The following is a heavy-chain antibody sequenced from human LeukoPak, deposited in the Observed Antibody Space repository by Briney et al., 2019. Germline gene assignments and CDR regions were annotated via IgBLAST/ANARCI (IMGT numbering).Heavy chain of an antibody. J-gene: IGHJ4*02. CDR2: ISGSGGST. CDR1: RFTFSSYA. Sequence: GRSLRLSCAASRFTFSSYAMHWLRQAPGKGLEWVSAISGSGGSTYYADSVKGRFTISRDNSKNTLYLQMNSLSAEDTAVYYCAKRAVTSDYWGQGTLVTVSS. D-gene: IGHD4-11*01. V-gene: IGHV3-23*01. CDR3: AKRAVTSDY.